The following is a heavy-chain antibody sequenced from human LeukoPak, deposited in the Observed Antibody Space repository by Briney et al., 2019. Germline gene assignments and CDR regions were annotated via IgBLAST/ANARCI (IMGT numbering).Heavy chain of an antibody. Sequence: GGSLRLSCAASGFTFSSYGMHWVRQAPGKGLEWVAVIWYDGSNKYYADSVKGRFTISRDNSKNTLYLQMNSLRAEDTAVYYCARGRGYSSGQYPYYFDYWGQGTLVTVSS. V-gene: IGHV3-33*01. D-gene: IGHD6-19*01. CDR3: ARGRGYSSGQYPYYFDY. CDR2: IWYDGSNK. CDR1: GFTFSSYG. J-gene: IGHJ4*02.